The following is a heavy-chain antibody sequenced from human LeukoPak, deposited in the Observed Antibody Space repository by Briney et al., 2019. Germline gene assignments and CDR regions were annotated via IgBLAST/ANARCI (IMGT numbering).Heavy chain of an antibody. CDR1: GFTFSSYW. CDR2: IKQDGSEK. J-gene: IGHJ4*02. CDR3: ATTLRSGSTDY. Sequence: PGGSLRLSCAASGFTFSSYWMSWVRQAPGKGLEWVANIKQDGSEKYYVDSVKGRFTISRDNAKNSLYLQMNSLRAEDTAVYYCATTLRSGSTDYWGQGTLVTVSS. V-gene: IGHV3-7*01. D-gene: IGHD4-17*01.